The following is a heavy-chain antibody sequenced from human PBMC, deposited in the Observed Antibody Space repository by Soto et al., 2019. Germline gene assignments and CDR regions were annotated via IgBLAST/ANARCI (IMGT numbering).Heavy chain of an antibody. V-gene: IGHV3-30*18. CDR1: GFTFSSYG. CDR2: ISYDGSNK. Sequence: QVQLVESGGGVVQPGRSLRLSCAASGFTFSSYGMHWVRQAPGKGLEWVAVISYDGSNKYYADSVKGRFTISRDNSKNTLYLQMNSLRAEDTAVYYCAKVIEGYYGDYVEAGYFDCWGQGTLVTVSS. J-gene: IGHJ4*02. D-gene: IGHD4-17*01. CDR3: AKVIEGYYGDYVEAGYFDC.